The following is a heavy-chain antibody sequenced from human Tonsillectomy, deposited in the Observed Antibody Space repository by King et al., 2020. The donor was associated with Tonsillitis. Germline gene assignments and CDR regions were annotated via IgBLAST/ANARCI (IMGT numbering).Heavy chain of an antibody. Sequence: QLQESGPGLVKPSETLSLTCTVSGGSISNYYWTWIRQPPGKGLEWIAYIYYSGITNYKPSLKSRVTISVDTSKNQFSLELTSVTAADTALYYCARVGGSGWFDYWGQGTLVTVSS. CDR3: ARVGGSGWFDY. J-gene: IGHJ4*02. CDR1: GGSISNYY. V-gene: IGHV4-59*01. CDR2: IYYSGIT. D-gene: IGHD6-19*01.